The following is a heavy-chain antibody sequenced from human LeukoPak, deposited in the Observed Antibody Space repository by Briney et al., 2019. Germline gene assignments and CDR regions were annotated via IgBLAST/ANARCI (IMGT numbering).Heavy chain of an antibody. V-gene: IGHV1-69*13. CDR3: ARSSGAGYYYYGMDV. J-gene: IGHJ6*02. CDR2: IIPIFGTA. CDR1: GGTFSSYA. Sequence: SAKVSCKASGGTFSSYAISWVRQAPGQGLEWMGGIIPIFGTANYAQKFQGRVTITADESTSTAYMELSSLRSEDTAVYYCARSSGAGYYYYGMDVWGQGTTVTVSS. D-gene: IGHD1-26*01.